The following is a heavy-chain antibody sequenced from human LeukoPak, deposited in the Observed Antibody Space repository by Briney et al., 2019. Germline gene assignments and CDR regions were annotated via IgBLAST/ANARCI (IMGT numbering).Heavy chain of an antibody. V-gene: IGHV3-33*08. J-gene: IGHJ6*02. D-gene: IGHD3-22*01. Sequence: GGSLRLSCAASGFTFSSYAMSWVRQAPGKGLEWVAVIWYDGSNKYYADSVKGRFTISRDNSKNTLYLQMNSLRAEDTAVYYCARAYDSSGYQYYYYGMDVWGQGTTVTVSS. CDR3: ARAYDSSGYQYYYYGMDV. CDR1: GFTFSSYA. CDR2: IWYDGSNK.